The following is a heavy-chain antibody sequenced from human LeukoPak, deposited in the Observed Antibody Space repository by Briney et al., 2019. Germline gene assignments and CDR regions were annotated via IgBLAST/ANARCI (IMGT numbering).Heavy chain of an antibody. CDR1: GGSISSSSYY. D-gene: IGHD3-10*01. J-gene: IGHJ5*02. V-gene: IGHV4-39*01. CDR2: IYYSGST. Sequence: KTSETLSLTCTVSGGSISSSSYYWGWIRQPPGKGLEWIGSIYYSGSTYYNPSLKSRVTISVDTSKNQFSLKLSSVTAADTAVYYCASVLLWFGEVRAVNWFDPWGQGTLVTVSS. CDR3: ASVLLWFGEVRAVNWFDP.